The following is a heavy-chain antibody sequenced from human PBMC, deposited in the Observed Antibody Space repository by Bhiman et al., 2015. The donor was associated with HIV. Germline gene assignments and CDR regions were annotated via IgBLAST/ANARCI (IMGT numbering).Heavy chain of an antibody. V-gene: IGHV3-7*05. CDR3: ARDPRVGATDYFDY. J-gene: IGHJ4*02. CDR1: GFTFRNYW. Sequence: EVQLVESGGGLVQPGGSLRLSCVASGFTFRNYWMSWVRQAPRKGLEWVANINQDGSETHYVGSVKGRFTISRDNAKNSLYLQVNSLRDEDTAVYYCARDPRVGATDYFDYWGQGTLVTVSS. D-gene: IGHD1-26*01. CDR2: INQDGSET.